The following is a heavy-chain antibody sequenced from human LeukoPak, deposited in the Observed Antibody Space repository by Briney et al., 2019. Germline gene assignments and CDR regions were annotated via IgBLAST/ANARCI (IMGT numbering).Heavy chain of an antibody. J-gene: IGHJ5*02. CDR3: ARKGYSISWYSP. CDR2: IYYSGST. CDR1: GGSFSSYY. V-gene: IGHV4-39*07. Sequence: SETLSLTCAVYGGSFSSYYWGWIRQPPGKGLEWIGSIYYSGSTSYNPSLKSRVTISLDTSKNQFSLKLTSVTAADTAVYYCARKGYSISWYSPWGQGTLVTVSS. D-gene: IGHD6-13*01.